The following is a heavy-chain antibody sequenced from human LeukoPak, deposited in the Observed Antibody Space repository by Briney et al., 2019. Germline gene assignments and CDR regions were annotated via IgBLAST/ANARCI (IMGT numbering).Heavy chain of an antibody. CDR1: GYTFTGYY. D-gene: IGHD6-13*01. Sequence: ASVKVSCKASGYTFTGYYMHWVRQAPGQGLEWMGWMNPNSGNTGYAQKFQGRVTMTRNTSTSTAYMELSSLRSEDTAVYYCARGSYSSSWYWSGAYYFDYWGQGTLVTVSS. J-gene: IGHJ4*02. V-gene: IGHV1-8*02. CDR3: ARGSYSSSWYWSGAYYFDY. CDR2: MNPNSGNT.